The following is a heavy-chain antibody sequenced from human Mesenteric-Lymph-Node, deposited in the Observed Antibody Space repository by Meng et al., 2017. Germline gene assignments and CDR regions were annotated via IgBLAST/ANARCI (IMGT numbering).Heavy chain of an antibody. CDR2: IGSSGTDI. CDR3: ARLAVRDGYNPYYYYGMDV. CDR1: GFTFSSYT. J-gene: IGHJ6*02. Sequence: GESLKISCVASGFTFSSYTMTWVRQAPGKGLEWVSYIGSSGTDIYYADSVRGRFTISRDNGKNSLSLQMNSLRVEDTAVYYCARLAVRDGYNPYYYYGMDVWGQGTTVTVSS. V-gene: IGHV3-21*05. D-gene: IGHD5-24*01.